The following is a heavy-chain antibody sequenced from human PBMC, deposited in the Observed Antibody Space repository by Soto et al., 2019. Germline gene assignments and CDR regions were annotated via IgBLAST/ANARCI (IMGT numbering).Heavy chain of an antibody. V-gene: IGHV3-64D*06. CDR1: GFTFQNYV. Sequence: GGSLRLSCSASGFTFQNYVIHWVRQAPGKGLEYVSAIGAKGDATYADSVKGRFSISRDNSKNSLFLQMTNVTFEDTATYFCVKVDWDSVDCWGQGALVTVSS. J-gene: IGHJ4*02. D-gene: IGHD2-21*02. CDR3: VKVDWDSVDC. CDR2: IGAKGDAT.